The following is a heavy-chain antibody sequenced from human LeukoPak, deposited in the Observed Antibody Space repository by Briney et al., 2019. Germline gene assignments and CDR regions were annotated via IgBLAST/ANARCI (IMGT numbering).Heavy chain of an antibody. CDR1: GFSFSSYA. Sequence: PGGSLRLSCVASGFSFSSYAMSWVRQAPGKGLEGVSGISGSGGSTDYADSVKGRYTISRDNSKNTLYLQMNSLRAEDTAVYYCAKGGWFGDFDYWGQGTLVTVSS. CDR2: ISGSGGST. J-gene: IGHJ4*02. D-gene: IGHD3-10*01. V-gene: IGHV3-23*01. CDR3: AKGGWFGDFDY.